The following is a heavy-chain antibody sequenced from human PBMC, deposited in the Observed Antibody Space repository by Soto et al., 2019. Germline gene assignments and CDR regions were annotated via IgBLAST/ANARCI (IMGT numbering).Heavy chain of an antibody. Sequence: QITLKESGPTLVKPTQTLTLTCSFSGFSLSASGVAVGWIRQPPGKALEWLGIIYWDDTKRYSPSLESRVTITKDRSKNQVVLTMTDMDPVDTATYYCAHRLKRGGISFDNWGQGTVVTVSP. CDR1: GFSLSASGVA. J-gene: IGHJ4*02. V-gene: IGHV2-5*02. CDR3: AHRLKRGGISFDN. D-gene: IGHD3-3*02. CDR2: IYWDDTK.